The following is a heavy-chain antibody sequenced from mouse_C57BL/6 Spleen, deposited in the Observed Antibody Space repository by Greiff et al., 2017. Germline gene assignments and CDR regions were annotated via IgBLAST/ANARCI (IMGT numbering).Heavy chain of an antibody. Sequence: QVQLQQPGAELVRPGSSVKLSCKASGYTFTSYWMDWVKQRPGQGLEWIGNIYPSDSETHYNQKFKDKATLTVDKSSSTAYMQLSSLTSEDSAVXYCARSRWLHYAMDYWGQGTSVTVSS. CDR2: IYPSDSET. D-gene: IGHD2-3*01. J-gene: IGHJ4*01. CDR1: GYTFTSYW. CDR3: ARSRWLHYAMDY. V-gene: IGHV1-61*01.